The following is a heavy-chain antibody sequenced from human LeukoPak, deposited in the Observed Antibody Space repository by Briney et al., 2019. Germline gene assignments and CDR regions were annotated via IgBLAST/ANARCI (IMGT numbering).Heavy chain of an antibody. Sequence: PGGSLRLSCAASGFTFSSYEMNWVRQAPGKGLEWVSYISSSGSTIYYADSVKGRFTISRDNAKNSLYLQMNSLRAEDTAVYYCANGEYQLPTNYWGQGTLVTVSS. CDR1: GFTFSSYE. D-gene: IGHD2-2*01. V-gene: IGHV3-48*03. CDR3: ANGEYQLPTNY. CDR2: ISSSGSTI. J-gene: IGHJ4*02.